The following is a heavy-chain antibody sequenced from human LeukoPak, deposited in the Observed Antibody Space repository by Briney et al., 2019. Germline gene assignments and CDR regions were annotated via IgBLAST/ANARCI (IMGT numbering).Heavy chain of an antibody. V-gene: IGHV1-24*01. CDR2: FDPEDGET. J-gene: IGHJ4*02. CDR1: GYTLTELS. CDR3: ATAFELPYYFDY. Sequence: ASVKVSCKVSGYTLTELSMHWVRQAPGKGLEWMGGFDPEDGETIYAQKFQGRVTMTEDTSTDTAYMELSSLRSEDTAVYYCATAFELPYYFDYWGQGTLVTVSS. D-gene: IGHD2-21*01.